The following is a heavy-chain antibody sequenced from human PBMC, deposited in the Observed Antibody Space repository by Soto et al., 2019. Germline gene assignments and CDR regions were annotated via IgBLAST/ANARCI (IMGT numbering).Heavy chain of an antibody. V-gene: IGHV3-30*03. Sequence: VQLVESGGGVVQPGGSLTLSCAACRFTFSNYGMHWVRQAPGEGLEWVAVISYDGTNHYYADSVRGRFTLSRDNSKNTLYLHMDRLTSDDTAVYYCASDTKTGVVVPGAPKYWGQGTLVAVSS. CDR3: ASDTKTGVVVPGAPKY. D-gene: IGHD2-2*01. CDR2: ISYDGTNH. CDR1: RFTFSNYG. J-gene: IGHJ4*02.